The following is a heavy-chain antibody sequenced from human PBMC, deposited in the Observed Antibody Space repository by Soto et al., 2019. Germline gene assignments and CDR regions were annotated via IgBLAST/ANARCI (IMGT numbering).Heavy chain of an antibody. CDR3: AKDERYNWNYVWFDP. D-gene: IGHD1-7*01. Sequence: PGGSLRLSCGASGFTFSSYAMSWVGQAPGEGLEWVSAIRVSVGSTYYADSMKGRFTISRDNSKNTLYLQMNSLRAEDTAVYYCAKDERYNWNYVWFDPWGQGTLVTVSS. CDR2: IRVSVGST. CDR1: GFTFSSYA. V-gene: IGHV3-23*01. J-gene: IGHJ5*02.